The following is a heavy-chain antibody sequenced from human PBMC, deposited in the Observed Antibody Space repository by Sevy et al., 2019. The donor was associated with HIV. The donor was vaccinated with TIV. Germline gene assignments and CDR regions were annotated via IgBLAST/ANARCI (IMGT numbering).Heavy chain of an antibody. V-gene: IGHV4-30-2*01. CDR2: IFQSGAT. D-gene: IGHD6-13*01. CDR1: GGSINSGGYS. J-gene: IGHJ3*01. CDR3: ARGRVGDSSSWYGAFDV. Sequence: SETLSLTCAVSGGSINSGGYSWSWIRQPPGKGLEWIGYIFQSGATYYIPSLQSRVSISVDMSKNQFSLNLRSVTAADTAVYYCARGRVGDSSSWYGAFDVWGQGTMLTVSS.